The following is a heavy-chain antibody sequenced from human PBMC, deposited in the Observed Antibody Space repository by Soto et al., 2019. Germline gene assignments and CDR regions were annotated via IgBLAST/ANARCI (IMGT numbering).Heavy chain of an antibody. CDR1: GYSISNGGYY. D-gene: IGHD1-1*01. CDR3: ARVRVPPGTPRFNY. V-gene: IGHV4-31*03. Sequence: QVQLQESGPGLVKPSQTLSLTCTVSGYSISNGGYYWSWIRQHPGKGLEWIGYIYYSGSTYYNPSLKSRVTILLDTSKNQFSLKLSSVTVADTAVYYCARVRVPPGTPRFNYWGQGTLVTVSS. J-gene: IGHJ4*02. CDR2: IYYSGST.